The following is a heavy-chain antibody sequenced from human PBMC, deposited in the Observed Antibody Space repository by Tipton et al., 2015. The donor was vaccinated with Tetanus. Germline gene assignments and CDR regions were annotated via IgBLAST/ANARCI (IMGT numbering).Heavy chain of an antibody. CDR2: IDPNSGGT. V-gene: IGHV1-2*02. CDR3: ARDRGDYIYYGMDV. CDR1: GCTFTGYY. J-gene: IGHJ6*02. Sequence: QMQLVQSGAEVKKPGASVKVSCKASGCTFTGYYMYWVRQAPGQGLEWMGWIDPNSGGTIYAQKFQGRVTMTRDTSISTAYMELRRLSSDDTAVYYCARDRGDYIYYGMDVWGPGTTVTVSS.